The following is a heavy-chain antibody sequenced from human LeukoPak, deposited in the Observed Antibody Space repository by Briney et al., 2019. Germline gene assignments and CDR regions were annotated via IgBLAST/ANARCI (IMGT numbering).Heavy chain of an antibody. D-gene: IGHD6-19*01. J-gene: IGHJ6*02. V-gene: IGHV4-61*05. Sequence: SETLSLTCTVSGGSISSSSYYWGWIRQPPGKGLEWIGYIYYSGSTNYNPSLKSRVTISVDTSKNQFSLKLSSVTAADTAVYYCARMAVARYYYYGMDVWGQGTTVTVSS. CDR2: IYYSGST. CDR1: GGSISSSSYY. CDR3: ARMAVARYYYYGMDV.